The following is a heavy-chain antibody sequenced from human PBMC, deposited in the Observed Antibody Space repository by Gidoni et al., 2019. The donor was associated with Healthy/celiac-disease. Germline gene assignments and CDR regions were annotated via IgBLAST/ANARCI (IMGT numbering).Heavy chain of an antibody. CDR1: GFPFSSYA. CDR2: ISYDGSNK. J-gene: IGHJ4*02. V-gene: IGHV3-30-3*01. Sequence: QVQLVESGGGVVQPGRSLRLSCAASGFPFSSYAMHWVRQAPGKGLEWVAVISYDGSNKYYADSVKGRFTISRDNSKNTLYLQMNSLRAEDTAVYYCAREGYFDYWGQGTLVTVSS. CDR3: AREGYFDY.